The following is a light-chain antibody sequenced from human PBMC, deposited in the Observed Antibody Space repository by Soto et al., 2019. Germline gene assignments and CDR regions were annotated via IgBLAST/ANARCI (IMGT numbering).Light chain of an antibody. CDR1: NSDVGAYNY. V-gene: IGLV2-14*03. J-gene: IGLJ2*01. Sequence: QSALTQPASVSGSPGQSITISCTGTNSDVGAYNYVSWYQQHPGKAPKLMIYDVNTRPSGVSNRFSGSKSGNTAYLTISGLQAEDEADYYCSSYTSSSTLVFGGGTKLTVL. CDR3: SSYTSSSTLV. CDR2: DVN.